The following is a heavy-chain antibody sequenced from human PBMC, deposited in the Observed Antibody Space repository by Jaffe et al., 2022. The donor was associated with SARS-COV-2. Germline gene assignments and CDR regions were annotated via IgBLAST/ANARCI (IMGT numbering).Heavy chain of an antibody. CDR2: VKQDGREK. V-gene: IGHV3-7*01. CDR3: ARGVGGSYGVWPTRPDY. D-gene: IGHD1-26*01. Sequence: EVQLVESGGGLVQPGGSLRLSCAASGFTFSNYWMTWVRQAPGKGLEWVGNVKQDGREKYYVDSVKGRFTISRDNAKNSLYLQMNSLRVEDTAVYYCARGVGGSYGVWPTRPDYWGQGTLVTVSS. CDR1: GFTFSNYW. J-gene: IGHJ4*02.